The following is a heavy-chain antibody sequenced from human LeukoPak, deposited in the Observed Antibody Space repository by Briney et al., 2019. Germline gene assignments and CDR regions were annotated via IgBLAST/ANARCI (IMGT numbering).Heavy chain of an antibody. CDR3: ARYENGGIDY. D-gene: IGHD2-15*01. CDR1: GFTFRSYA. V-gene: IGHV3-23*01. Sequence: GGSLRVSCTASGFTFRSYALSWVRQAPGKGLEWVSATTGSGDKLFYADSVKGRFTISRDNSKNTLYLQMNNLRAEDTAVYYCARYENGGIDYWGQGTLVTVSS. CDR2: TTGSGDKL. J-gene: IGHJ4*02.